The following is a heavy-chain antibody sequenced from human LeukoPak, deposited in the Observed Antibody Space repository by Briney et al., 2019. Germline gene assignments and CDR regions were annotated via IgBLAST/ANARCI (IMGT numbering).Heavy chain of an antibody. CDR2: ISAYNGNT. Sequence: ASVKVSCKASGYTFTSYGISWVRQAPGQGLEWMGWISAYNGNTNYAQKLQGRVTMTTDTSTSTAYMELRSLRSDDTAVYYCAREAFRYYYDSSGFPNYYYGMDVWGQGTTVTVSS. J-gene: IGHJ6*02. V-gene: IGHV1-18*01. CDR3: AREAFRYYYDSSGFPNYYYGMDV. D-gene: IGHD3-22*01. CDR1: GYTFTSYG.